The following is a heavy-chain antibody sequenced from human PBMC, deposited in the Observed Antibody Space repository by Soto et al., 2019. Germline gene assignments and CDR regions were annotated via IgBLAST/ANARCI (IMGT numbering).Heavy chain of an antibody. J-gene: IGHJ4*02. V-gene: IGHV3-23*01. CDR3: AKFFVEAGSNSGWPWSFHY. CDR1: GFTFSNYA. Sequence: EVQLLESGGGLVQPGRSLRLSCAASGFTFSNYAMSWVRQAPGQGLDWVSAISGSGGTTYYADSVKGRFTISRDNSKNTLFLQMNGLRAEDAALYYCAKFFVEAGSNSGWPWSFHYWGQGTLVTVSS. D-gene: IGHD6-25*01. CDR2: ISGSGGTT.